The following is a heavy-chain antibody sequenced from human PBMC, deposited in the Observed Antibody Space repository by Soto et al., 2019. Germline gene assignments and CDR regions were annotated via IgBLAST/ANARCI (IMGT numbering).Heavy chain of an antibody. CDR2: IYYSGNS. CDR3: ARSGGSAYPFDP. V-gene: IGHV4-31*03. Sequence: SETLSLTCTVSGGSISSGAYYWSWIRQHPGKGLEWIGYIYYSGNSCYNPSLKSRVTISVDTSKNQFSLKLSSVTAADTAVYYCARSGGSAYPFDPWGQGTLVTVSS. D-gene: IGHD3-22*01. J-gene: IGHJ5*02. CDR1: GGSISSGAYY.